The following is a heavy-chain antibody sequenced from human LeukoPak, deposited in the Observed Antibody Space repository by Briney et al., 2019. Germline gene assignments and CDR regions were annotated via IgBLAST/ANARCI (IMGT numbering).Heavy chain of an antibody. D-gene: IGHD3-22*01. CDR1: GGSISSYY. V-gene: IGHV4-59*01. Sequence: SETLSLTCTVSGGSISSYYWSWMRQPPGKGLEWIGYIYYSGSTNYNPSLKSRVTISVDTSKNQFSLKLSSVTAADTAVYYCARDRSRSSGYYYVNFYWYFDLWGRGTLVTVSS. J-gene: IGHJ2*01. CDR2: IYYSGST. CDR3: ARDRSRSSGYYYVNFYWYFDL.